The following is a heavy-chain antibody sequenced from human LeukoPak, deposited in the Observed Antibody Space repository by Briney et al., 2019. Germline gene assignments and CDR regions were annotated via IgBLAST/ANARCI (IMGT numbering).Heavy chain of an antibody. J-gene: IGHJ6*03. V-gene: IGHV3-7*01. CDR2: IKQDGSEK. D-gene: IGHD3-3*01. CDR1: GFTFSSHS. CDR3: ARAMGTSYGFWSGSYTVSYYYYMDV. Sequence: GGSLRLSCATFGFTFSSHSMSWVRQAPGKGLEWVANIKQDGSEKHYVDSVKGRFSISRDNTKNSLYLQMSSLRAEDTAVYYCARAMGTSYGFWSGSYTVSYYYYMDVWGKGTTVAVS.